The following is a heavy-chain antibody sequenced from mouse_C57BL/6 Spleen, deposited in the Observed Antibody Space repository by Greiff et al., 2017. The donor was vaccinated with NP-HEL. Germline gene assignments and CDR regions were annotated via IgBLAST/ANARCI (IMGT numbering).Heavy chain of an antibody. Sequence: EVHLVESGGGLVKPGGSLKLSCAASGFTFSSYAMSWVRQTPEKRLEWVATISDGGSYTYYPDNVKGRFTISRDNAKNNLYLQMSHLKSEDTAMYYCARGDDYDGGWYFDGWGTGTTVTVSS. V-gene: IGHV5-4*01. J-gene: IGHJ1*03. D-gene: IGHD2-4*01. CDR2: ISDGGSYT. CDR1: GFTFSSYA. CDR3: ARGDDYDGGWYFDG.